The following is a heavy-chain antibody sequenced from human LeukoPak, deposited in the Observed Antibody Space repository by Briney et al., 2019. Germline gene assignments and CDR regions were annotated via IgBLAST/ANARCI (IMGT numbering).Heavy chain of an antibody. CDR2: ISSNGGHT. J-gene: IGHJ4*02. CDR3: VKEYCSSGSCSFYFDY. D-gene: IGHD2-15*01. Sequence: GGSLRLSCSASGFTFSSYAMHWVRQAPGKGLEHVSGISSNGGHTYCADSVKGRFTISRDNSKNTLYLQMSSLRAEDTAVYYCVKEYCSSGSCSFYFDYWGQGTLVIVSS. CDR1: GFTFSSYA. V-gene: IGHV3-64D*06.